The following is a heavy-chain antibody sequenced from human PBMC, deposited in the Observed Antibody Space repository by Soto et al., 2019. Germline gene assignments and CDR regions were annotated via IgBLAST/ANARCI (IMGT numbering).Heavy chain of an antibody. CDR3: ARDWSAAAGSNWFDP. D-gene: IGHD6-13*01. V-gene: IGHV3-21*01. J-gene: IGHJ5*02. Sequence: GGSLRLSCAASGFTFSSYSMNWVRQASGKGLEWVSSISSSSSYIYYADSVKGRFTISRDNAKNSLYLQMNSLRAEDTAVYYCARDWSAAAGSNWFDPWGQGTLVTVSS. CDR2: ISSSSSYI. CDR1: GFTFSSYS.